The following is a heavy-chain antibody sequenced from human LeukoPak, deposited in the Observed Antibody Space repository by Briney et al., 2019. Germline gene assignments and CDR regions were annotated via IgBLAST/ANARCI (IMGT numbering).Heavy chain of an antibody. CDR2: MNPNSGNT. V-gene: IGHV1-8*01. CDR1: GYTFTSYD. J-gene: IGHJ5*02. Sequence: GASVKVSCKASGYTFTSYDINWVRQATGQGLEWMGWMNPNSGNTGYAQKFQGRVTMTRNTSISTAYMELSSLRSEDTAVYYCARGRGRSRSSGRRNWFDPWGQGNLVTVSS. D-gene: IGHD6-19*01. CDR3: ARGRGRSRSSGRRNWFDP.